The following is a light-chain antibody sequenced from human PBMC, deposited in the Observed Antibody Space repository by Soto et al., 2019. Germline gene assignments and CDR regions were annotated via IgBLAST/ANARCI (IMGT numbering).Light chain of an antibody. V-gene: IGKV1-5*03. J-gene: IGKJ1*01. CDR2: KAS. CDR3: QHYNSYPVT. CDR1: QTISSW. Sequence: DIQITQSPSTLSASVGDRVPITCRASQTISSWLAWYQQKPGKAPKLLIYKASSLESGVPSRFSGSGSGTEFTLTISSLQPDDVATYYCQHYNSYPVTFGQGTKVDIK.